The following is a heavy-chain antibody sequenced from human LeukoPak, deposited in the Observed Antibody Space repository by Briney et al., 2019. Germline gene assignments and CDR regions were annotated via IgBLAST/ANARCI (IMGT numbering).Heavy chain of an antibody. Sequence: GGSLRLSCAASGFTFSSYAVSWVRQAPGKGLEWVSAISGSGGSTYYADSVKGRFTISRDNSKNTLYLQMNSLRAEDTAVYYCAREYCSSTSCYSDYWGQGTLVTVSS. CDR2: ISGSGGST. J-gene: IGHJ4*02. CDR3: AREYCSSTSCYSDY. V-gene: IGHV3-23*01. CDR1: GFTFSSYA. D-gene: IGHD2-2*02.